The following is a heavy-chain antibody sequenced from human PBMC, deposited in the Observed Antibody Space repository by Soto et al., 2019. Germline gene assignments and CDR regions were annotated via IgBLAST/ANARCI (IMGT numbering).Heavy chain of an antibody. CDR1: GGSISSYY. CDR2: IYYSGST. J-gene: IGHJ5*02. V-gene: IGHV4-59*08. Sequence: SETLSLTCTVSGGSISSYYWSWIRQPPGKGLEWIGYIYYSGSTNYNPSLKSRVTISVDTSKNQFSLKLSSVTAADTAVYYCERHGGDIAVVPAAIGRFDPGGQGTLVTVSS. D-gene: IGHD2-2*01. CDR3: ERHGGDIAVVPAAIGRFDP.